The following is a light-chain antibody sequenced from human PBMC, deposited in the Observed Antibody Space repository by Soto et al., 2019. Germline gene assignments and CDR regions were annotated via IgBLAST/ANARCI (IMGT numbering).Light chain of an antibody. CDR1: SSDVGGYNY. J-gene: IGLJ2*01. Sequence: QSALTQPPSASESPGQSVTISCTGTSSDVGGYNYVSWFQQHPGKAPKLMIYEVSKRPSGVPDRFSGSKSGNTAPLTVSGLQAEDEADYYCTSYSDTNNLLFGGGTKLTVL. CDR3: TSYSDTNNLL. CDR2: EVS. V-gene: IGLV2-8*01.